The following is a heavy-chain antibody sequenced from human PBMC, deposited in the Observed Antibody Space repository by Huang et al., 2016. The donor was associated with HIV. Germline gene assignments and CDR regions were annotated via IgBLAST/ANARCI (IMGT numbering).Heavy chain of an antibody. V-gene: IGHV7-4-1*02. Sequence: QVQLVQSGSELKKPGASVIISCKASGYTFTNHAMNWVRQAPGQGLEWMGVSKPKTWNPTYAQGFTGRFVCSLDTSLTTAYLQINSLKTEDTATYFCARGLILGGDYMNYWGQGTLVTVSS. CDR3: ARGLILGGDYMNY. CDR1: GYTFTNHA. CDR2: SKPKTWNP. D-gene: IGHD2-21*01. J-gene: IGHJ4*02.